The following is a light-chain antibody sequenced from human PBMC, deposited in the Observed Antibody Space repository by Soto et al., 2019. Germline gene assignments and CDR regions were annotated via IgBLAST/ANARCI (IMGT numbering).Light chain of an antibody. V-gene: IGLV2-23*02. Sequence: QSVLTQPASVSGSPGQSITISCTGTSSDVGSYNLVSRYQQHPGKAPKLMIYEVSKRPSGVSNRFSGSKSGNTASLTISGLQAEDEADYYCCSYAGSSPFVVFGGGTKLTVL. CDR3: CSYAGSSPFVV. CDR2: EVS. J-gene: IGLJ2*01. CDR1: SSDVGSYNL.